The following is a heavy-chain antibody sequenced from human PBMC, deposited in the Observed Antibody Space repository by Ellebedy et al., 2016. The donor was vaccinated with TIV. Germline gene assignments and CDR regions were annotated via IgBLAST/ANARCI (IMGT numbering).Heavy chain of an antibody. CDR1: GYTLTTYG. Sequence: AASVKVSCKTSGYTLTTYGINWVRQAPGQGLEWMGWISSYNGNTKYAQQLQDRVTITTDTSTTTAYMELRSLTSDDTAVYYCARVECITTECSYIKTNFDSWGQGTPVTVSS. V-gene: IGHV1-18*01. CDR2: ISSYNGNT. J-gene: IGHJ4*02. CDR3: ARVECITTECSYIKTNFDS. D-gene: IGHD3-10*01.